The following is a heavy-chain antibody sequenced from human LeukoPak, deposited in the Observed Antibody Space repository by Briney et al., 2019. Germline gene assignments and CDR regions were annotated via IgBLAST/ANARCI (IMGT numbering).Heavy chain of an antibody. D-gene: IGHD6-6*01. Sequence: SETLSLTCSVSGGSISSSNYYWGWIRQPPGKGLEWIGSIYYTGSTYYNPSLKSRVTMSLDTSKNQFSLKLSSVTAADTAVYYCARDEGLAWGQGTLVTVSS. V-gene: IGHV4-39*07. CDR2: IYYTGST. CDR1: GGSISSSNYY. CDR3: ARDEGLA. J-gene: IGHJ4*02.